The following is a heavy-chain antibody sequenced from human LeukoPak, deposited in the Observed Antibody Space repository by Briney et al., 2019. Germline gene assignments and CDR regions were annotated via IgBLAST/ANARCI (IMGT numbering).Heavy chain of an antibody. V-gene: IGHV4-34*01. D-gene: IGHD5-18*01. Sequence: KPSETLSLTCAVYGGSFGGYYWSWIRQPPGKGLEWIGEINHSGSTNYNPSLKSRVTITVDTSKNQFSLKLSSVTAADTAVYYCAREVTAMVTSWGQGTLVTVSS. CDR1: GGSFGGYY. CDR2: INHSGST. CDR3: AREVTAMVTS. J-gene: IGHJ5*02.